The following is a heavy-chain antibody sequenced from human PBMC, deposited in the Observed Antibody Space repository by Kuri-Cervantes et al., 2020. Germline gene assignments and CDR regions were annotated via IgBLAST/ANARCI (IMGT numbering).Heavy chain of an antibody. V-gene: IGHV4-39*07. CDR3: ARGPYGDSFDY. CDR2: IYYSGST. D-gene: IGHD4-17*01. J-gene: IGHJ4*02. Sequence: SETLSLTCTVSGGSISSSSYYWGWIRQPPGKGLEWIGSIYYSGSTYYNPSLKSRVTISSDTSKSQSSLKLSSVTAADTAVYYCARGPYGDSFDYWGQGTLVTVSS. CDR1: GGSISSSSYY.